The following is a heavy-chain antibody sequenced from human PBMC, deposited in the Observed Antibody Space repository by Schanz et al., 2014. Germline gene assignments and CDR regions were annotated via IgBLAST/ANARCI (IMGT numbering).Heavy chain of an antibody. V-gene: IGHV1-46*02. CDR1: GGTFNSYT. Sequence: QVQLVQSGAEVKKPGSSMKVSCKASGGTFNSYTINWVRQAPGQGLEWMGIVNPSVRGTHFAREFQGRVTVTSDTSTSTVYMELSGLRSEDTAVYYCARDQTPYTNASDVRYFDYWGQGSLVTVSS. CDR2: VNPSVRGT. CDR3: ARDQTPYTNASDVRYFDY. J-gene: IGHJ4*02. D-gene: IGHD6-6*01.